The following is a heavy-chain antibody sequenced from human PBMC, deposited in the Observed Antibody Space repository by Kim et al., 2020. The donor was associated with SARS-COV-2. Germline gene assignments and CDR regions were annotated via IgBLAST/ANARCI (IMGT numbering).Heavy chain of an antibody. CDR2: IYYSGST. CDR3: ARDNQASGRYFPGYFD. J-gene: IGHJ4*01. V-gene: IGHV4-61*01. CDR1: GGSVSSGSYY. D-gene: IGHD3-10*01. Sequence: SETLSLTCTVSGGSVSSGSYYWSWIRQPPGKGLEWIGYIYYSGSTNYNPSLKSRVTISVDTSKNQFSLKLSSVTAADTAVYYCARDNQASGRYFPGYFD.